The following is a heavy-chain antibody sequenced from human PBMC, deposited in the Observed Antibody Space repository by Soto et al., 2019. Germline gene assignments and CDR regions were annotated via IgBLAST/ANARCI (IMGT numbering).Heavy chain of an antibody. CDR1: GLTFSSYW. Sequence: PGGSLRLSCAASGLTFSSYWMHWVRQAPGKGLVWVSRVNSDGSITNYADAVKGRFTISRDNAKNTLYLQMDGLRAEDTAVYYCARVGATTWYWGQGTLVTVSS. CDR2: VNSDGSIT. J-gene: IGHJ4*02. CDR3: ARVGATTWY. V-gene: IGHV3-74*01. D-gene: IGHD1-26*01.